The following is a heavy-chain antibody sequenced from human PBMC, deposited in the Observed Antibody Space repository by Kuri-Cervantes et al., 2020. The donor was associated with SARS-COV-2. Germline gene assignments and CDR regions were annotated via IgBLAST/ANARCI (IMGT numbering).Heavy chain of an antibody. CDR2: IIPIFGTA. V-gene: IGHV1-69*06. CDR1: GGTFSSYA. J-gene: IGHJ4*02. CDR3: ARTPFSSSWTNGGFFDY. Sequence: PSVKVSCKASGGTFSSYAISWVRQAPGQGLEWMGGIIPIFGTANYAQKFQGRVTITADKSTSTAYMELSSLRSEDTAVYYCARTPFSSSWTNGGFFDYWGQGTLVTVSS. D-gene: IGHD6-13*01.